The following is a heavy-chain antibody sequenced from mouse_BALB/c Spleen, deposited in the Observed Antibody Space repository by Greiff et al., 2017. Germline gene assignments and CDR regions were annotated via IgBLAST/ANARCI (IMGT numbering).Heavy chain of an antibody. Sequence: EVKLMESGGGLVQPGGSLRLSCATSGFTFTDYYMSWVRQPPGKALEWLGFIRNKANGYTTEYSASVKGRFTISRDNSQSILYLQMNTLRAEDSATYYCARDYYYGTVYFDYWGQGTTLTVSS. CDR1: GFTFTDYY. CDR3: ARDYYYGTVYFDY. J-gene: IGHJ2*01. CDR2: IRNKANGYTT. V-gene: IGHV7-3*02. D-gene: IGHD1-1*01.